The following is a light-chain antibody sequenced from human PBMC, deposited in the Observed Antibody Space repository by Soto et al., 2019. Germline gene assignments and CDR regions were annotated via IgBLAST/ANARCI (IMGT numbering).Light chain of an antibody. CDR3: QQYNSYSET. Sequence: DLKMTQSPSTLSASVGDRVTITCRASQSISSWLAWYQQKPGKAPKLLIYDASSLESGVPSRFSGSGSGTEFTLTISSLQPDDFATYYCQQYNSYSETFGQGTKVDIK. CDR1: QSISSW. V-gene: IGKV1-5*01. CDR2: DAS. J-gene: IGKJ1*01.